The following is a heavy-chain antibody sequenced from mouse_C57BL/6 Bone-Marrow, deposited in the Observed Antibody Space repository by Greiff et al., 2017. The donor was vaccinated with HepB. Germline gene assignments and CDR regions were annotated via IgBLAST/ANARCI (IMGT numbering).Heavy chain of an antibody. J-gene: IGHJ3*01. V-gene: IGHV1-64*01. CDR3: ARGCGSSWFAY. D-gene: IGHD1-1*01. CDR2: IHPNSGST. Sequence: QVQLKQPGAELVKPGASVKLSCKASGYTFTSYWMHWVKQRPGQGLEWIGMIHPNSGSTNYNEKFKSKATLTVDKSSSTAYMQLSSLTSEDSAVYYCARGCGSSWFAYWGQGTLVTVSA. CDR1: GYTFTSYW.